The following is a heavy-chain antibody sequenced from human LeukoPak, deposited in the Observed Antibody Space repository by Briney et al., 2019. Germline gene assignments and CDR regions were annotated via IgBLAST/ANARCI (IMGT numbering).Heavy chain of an antibody. Sequence: NPGGSLRLSCAASGFTFSSYSMNWVRQAPGKGLEWVSSISSSSSYTYYADSVKGRFTISRDNAKNSLYLQMNSLRAEDTAVYYCARASAMVTEYWGQGTLVTVSS. J-gene: IGHJ4*02. CDR2: ISSSSSYT. CDR1: GFTFSSYS. V-gene: IGHV3-21*01. D-gene: IGHD5-18*01. CDR3: ARASAMVTEY.